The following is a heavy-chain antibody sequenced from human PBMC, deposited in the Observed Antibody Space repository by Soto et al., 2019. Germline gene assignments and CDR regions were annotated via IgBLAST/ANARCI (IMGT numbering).Heavy chain of an antibody. CDR1: GGSISSYY. CDR2: IYYSGST. J-gene: IGHJ5*02. D-gene: IGHD1-26*01. V-gene: IGHV4-59*07. Sequence: KASDTLSLTCTVSGGSISSYYWSWIRQPPGKGLEWIGYIYYSGSTNYNPSLKSRVTISVDTSKNQFSLKLSSVTAADTAVYYCARVLRGATVWFDPWGQGTLVTVSS. CDR3: ARVLRGATVWFDP.